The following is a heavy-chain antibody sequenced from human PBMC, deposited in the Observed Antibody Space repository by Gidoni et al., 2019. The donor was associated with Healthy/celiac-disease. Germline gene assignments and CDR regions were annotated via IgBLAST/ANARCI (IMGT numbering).Heavy chain of an antibody. J-gene: IGHJ6*02. CDR2: ISYDGSNK. CDR3: AKGEGMVRGSGMDV. Sequence: KGLEWVAVISYDGSNKYYADSVKGRFTISRDNSKNTLYLQMNSLRAEDTAVYYCAKGEGMVRGSGMDVWGQGTTVTVSS. V-gene: IGHV3-30*18. D-gene: IGHD3-10*01.